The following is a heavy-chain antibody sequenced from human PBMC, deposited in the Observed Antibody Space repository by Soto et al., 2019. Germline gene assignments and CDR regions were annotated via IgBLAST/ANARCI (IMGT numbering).Heavy chain of an antibody. CDR3: ARLSYSSGWYFDY. Sequence: SETLSLTCTVSGGSISSSSYYWGWIRQPPGKGLEWIGTIYYSGSTYYNPSLKSRVTISVDTSKNQFSLKLSSVTAADTAVYYCARLSYSSGWYFDYWGQGTLVTVSS. D-gene: IGHD6-19*01. CDR1: GGSISSSSYY. V-gene: IGHV4-39*01. J-gene: IGHJ4*02. CDR2: IYYSGST.